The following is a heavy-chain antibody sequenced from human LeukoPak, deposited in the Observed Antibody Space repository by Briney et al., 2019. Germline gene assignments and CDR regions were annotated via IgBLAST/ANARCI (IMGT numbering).Heavy chain of an antibody. D-gene: IGHD3-22*01. Sequence: ASVKVSCKASGYTFTGYYVHWVRQAPGQGLEWMGWINPNSGGTNYAQKFQGRVTMTRDTSISTAYMELSRLRSDDTAVYYCAGVLDYYDSSGYYRWGQGTLVTVSS. CDR2: INPNSGGT. V-gene: IGHV1-2*02. CDR3: AGVLDYYDSSGYYR. J-gene: IGHJ5*02. CDR1: GYTFTGYY.